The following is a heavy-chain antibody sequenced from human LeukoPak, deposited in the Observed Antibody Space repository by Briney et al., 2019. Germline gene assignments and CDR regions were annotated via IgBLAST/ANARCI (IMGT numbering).Heavy chain of an antibody. CDR2: IRYDGSNK. D-gene: IGHD2-21*01. CDR1: GFTFSNYG. CDR3: ARDVGGDSSFDI. V-gene: IGHV3-30*02. Sequence: PGGSLRLSCAASGFTFSNYGMHWVRQAPGKGLEWVAFIRYDGSNKYYADSVKGRFTISRDNAKNSLYLQMNSLRVEDTAVYYCARDVGGDSSFDIWGQGTMVTVSS. J-gene: IGHJ3*02.